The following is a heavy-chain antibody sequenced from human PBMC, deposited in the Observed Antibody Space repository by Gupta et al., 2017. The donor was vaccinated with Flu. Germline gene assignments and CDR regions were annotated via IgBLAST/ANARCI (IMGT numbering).Heavy chain of an antibody. J-gene: IGHJ4*02. V-gene: IGHV3-23*01. CDR2: ISGSGANT. CDR3: AKDQAPLVGASDY. Sequence: VRQAPGRGLEWVSGISGSGANTYYADSVKGRFTISRDNSNSSLFLQMNSLRAEDTAVYYCAKDQAPLVGASDYWGQGTLVTVSS. D-gene: IGHD1-26*01.